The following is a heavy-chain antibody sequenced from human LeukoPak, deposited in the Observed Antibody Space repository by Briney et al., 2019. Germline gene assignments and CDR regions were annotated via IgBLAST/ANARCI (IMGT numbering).Heavy chain of an antibody. Sequence: ASVKVSCKASGYTFTSYDINWVRQATGQGLEWMGWMNPNSGNTGYAQKFQGRVTMTRNTSISTAYMELSSLRSEDTAAYYCATELRWQPYSFDIWGHGTMVTVSS. CDR1: GYTFTSYD. CDR2: MNPNSGNT. CDR3: ATELRWQPYSFDI. V-gene: IGHV1-8*01. D-gene: IGHD5-24*01. J-gene: IGHJ3*02.